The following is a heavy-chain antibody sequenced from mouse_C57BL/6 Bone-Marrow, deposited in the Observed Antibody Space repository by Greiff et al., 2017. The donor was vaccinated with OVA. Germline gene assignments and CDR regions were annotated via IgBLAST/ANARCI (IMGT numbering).Heavy chain of an antibody. Sequence: EVKLQESGPGLVKPSQSLSLTCSVTGYSITSGYFWNWIRQFPGNKLEWMGYISYDGSTNYNPSFKKRISITRDTSKNQFILKLNSVTTEDTATYYCARDKGLRLLFAYWGQGTLVTVSA. V-gene: IGHV3-6*01. J-gene: IGHJ3*01. CDR1: GYSITSGYF. CDR2: ISYDGST. CDR3: ARDKGLRLLFAY. D-gene: IGHD3-2*02.